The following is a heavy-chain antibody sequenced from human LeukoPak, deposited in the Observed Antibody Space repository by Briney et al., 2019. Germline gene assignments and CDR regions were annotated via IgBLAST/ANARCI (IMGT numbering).Heavy chain of an antibody. CDR3: ARDSSGYAY. V-gene: IGHV3-20*04. CDR2: INWNGGST. Sequence: AGGSLRLSCAVSGFIFDDYGMSWVRQAPGKGLEWVSGINWNGGSTGYADFVKGRFTISRDNAKNSLYLQMNSLRAEDTAVYYCARDSSGYAYWGQGTLVTVSS. J-gene: IGHJ4*02. CDR1: GFIFDDYG. D-gene: IGHD3-22*01.